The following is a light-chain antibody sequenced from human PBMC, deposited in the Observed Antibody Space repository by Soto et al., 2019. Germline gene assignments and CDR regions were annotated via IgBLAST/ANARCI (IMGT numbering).Light chain of an antibody. V-gene: IGKV3D-20*02. J-gene: IGKJ4*01. CDR1: QSVSNSY. CDR2: DAS. CDR3: QQRSSWPLT. Sequence: EIVLTQSPGTLSLSPGERATLSCRASQSVSNSYLAWYQQKPGQAPRLLIYDASIRAAGFPARFSGSGSGTDFTLTINNLEPEDFAVYFCQQRSSWPLTFGGGTKVDIK.